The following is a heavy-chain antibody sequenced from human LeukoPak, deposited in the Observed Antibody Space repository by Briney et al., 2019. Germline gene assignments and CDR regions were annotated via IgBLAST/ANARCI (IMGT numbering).Heavy chain of an antibody. CDR1: GFTFSSYE. CDR3: ARGELDAFDI. CDR2: ISSSGSTI. J-gene: IGHJ3*02. Sequence: GSLRLSCAASGFTFSSYEMNWVRQAPGKGLEWVSYISSSGSTIYYADSVKGRFTISRDNAKNSLYLQMNSLRAEDTAVYYCARGELDAFDIWGQGTMVTVSS. D-gene: IGHD6-13*01. V-gene: IGHV3-48*03.